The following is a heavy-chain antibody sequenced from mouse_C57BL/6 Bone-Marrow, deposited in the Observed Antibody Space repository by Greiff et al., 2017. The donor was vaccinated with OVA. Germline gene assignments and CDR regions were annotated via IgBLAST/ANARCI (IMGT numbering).Heavy chain of an antibody. J-gene: IGHJ1*03. V-gene: IGHV1-81*01. CDR3: ARGDGYWTYWYFDV. CDR1: GYTFTSYG. CDR2: IYPRSGNT. D-gene: IGHD2-3*01. Sequence: QVQLKESGAELARPGASVKLSCKASGYTFTSYGISWVKQRTGQGLEWIGEIYPRSGNTYYNEKFKGKATLTADKSSSTAYMELRSLTSEDSAVYFGARGDGYWTYWYFDVWGTGTTVTVSS.